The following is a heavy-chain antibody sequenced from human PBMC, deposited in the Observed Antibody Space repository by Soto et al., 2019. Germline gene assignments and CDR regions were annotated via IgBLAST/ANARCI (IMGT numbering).Heavy chain of an antibody. Sequence: SETLSLTCTVSGGSISSYYWSWIRQPPGKGLEWIGYIYHSGSMYYNPSLKSRVTISVDRSKNQFSLKLSSVTAADTAVYYCARVPDYLGQGTLVTVSS. J-gene: IGHJ4*02. CDR1: GGSISSYY. CDR3: ARVPDY. CDR2: IYHSGSM. V-gene: IGHV4-59*12.